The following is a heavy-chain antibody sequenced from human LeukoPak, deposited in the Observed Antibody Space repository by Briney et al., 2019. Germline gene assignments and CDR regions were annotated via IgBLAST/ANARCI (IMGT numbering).Heavy chain of an antibody. CDR2: ISYDGSNK. CDR3: AKVDYYDSSSYYYPLYYYYGMDV. J-gene: IGHJ6*02. D-gene: IGHD3-22*01. Sequence: PGGSLRLSCAASGFTFSSYGMHWVRQAPGKGLEWVAVISYDGSNKYYADSVKGRFTISRDNSKNTLYLQMNSLRAEDTAVYYCAKVDYYDSSSYYYPLYYYYGMDVWGQGTTVTVSS. CDR1: GFTFSSYG. V-gene: IGHV3-30*18.